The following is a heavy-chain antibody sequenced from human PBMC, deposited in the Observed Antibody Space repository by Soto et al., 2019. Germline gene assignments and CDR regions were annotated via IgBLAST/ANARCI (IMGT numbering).Heavy chain of an antibody. D-gene: IGHD3-22*01. J-gene: IGHJ4*02. CDR1: GGTFSSYA. Sequence: SVKVSCKASGGTFSSYAISWVRQAPGQGLEWMGGVIPIFGTANYAQKFQGRVTITADESTSTAYMELSSLRSEDTAVYYCARAAGFSSGYYWYYFDYWGQGTLVTVSS. V-gene: IGHV1-69*13. CDR3: ARAAGFSSGYYWYYFDY. CDR2: VIPIFGTA.